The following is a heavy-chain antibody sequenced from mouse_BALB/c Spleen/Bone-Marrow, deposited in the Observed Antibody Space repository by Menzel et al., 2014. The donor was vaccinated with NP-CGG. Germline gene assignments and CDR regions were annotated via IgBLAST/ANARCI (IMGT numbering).Heavy chain of an antibody. CDR1: GFTFSNYW. D-gene: IGHD1-2*01. J-gene: IGHJ2*01. Sequence: DVKLQESGGGLVQPGGSMKLPCVASGFTFSNYWMNWVRQSPEKGLEWVAEIRLKSNNYATHYAESVKGRFTISRDDSKSSVYLQMNNLRAEDTGIYYCTRSLRLFDYWGQGTTLTVSS. V-gene: IGHV6-6*02. CDR2: IRLKSNNYAT. CDR3: TRSLRLFDY.